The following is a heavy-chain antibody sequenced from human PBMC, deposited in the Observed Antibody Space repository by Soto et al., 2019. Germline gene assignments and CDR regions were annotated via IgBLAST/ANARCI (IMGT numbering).Heavy chain of an antibody. J-gene: IGHJ4*02. CDR1: GFTFSNHG. CDR2: IPNDGSYQ. V-gene: IGHV3-33*01. CDR3: VRDDDYPANGFDY. D-gene: IGHD4-17*01. Sequence: QVQLVESGGRVVQPGTSLRLSCAASGFTFSNHGMHWVRQAPGKGLEWVAVIPNDGSYQYYADSVKGRFTISRDNSKNTLYLQMYTLRVEDTAVYYCVRDDDYPANGFDYWGQGVLVTVSS.